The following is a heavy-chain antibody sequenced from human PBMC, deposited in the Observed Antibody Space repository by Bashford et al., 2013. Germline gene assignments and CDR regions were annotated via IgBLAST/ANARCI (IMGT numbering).Heavy chain of an antibody. CDR2: IIPIFGIA. V-gene: IGHV1-69*10. CDR3: ARDRMAYDRWSAGTANGMDV. D-gene: IGHD6-19*01. Sequence: SVKVSCKASGGTFSSYAISWVRQAPGQGLEWMGGIIPIFGIANYAQKFQGRVTITADKSTSTAYMELSSLRSEDTAVYYCARDRMAYDRWSAGTANGMDVWGQGTTVTVSS. J-gene: IGHJ6*02. CDR1: GGTFSSYA.